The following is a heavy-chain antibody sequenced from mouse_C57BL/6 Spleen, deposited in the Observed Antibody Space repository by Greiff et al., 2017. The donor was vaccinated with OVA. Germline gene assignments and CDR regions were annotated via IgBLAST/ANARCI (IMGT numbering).Heavy chain of an antibody. D-gene: IGHD1-1*01. CDR3: ASVITTVVAHFDY. CDR2: IDPNSGGT. J-gene: IGHJ2*01. V-gene: IGHV1-72*01. Sequence: QVQLQQPGAELVKPGASVKLSCKASGYTFTSYWMHWVKQRPGRGLEWIGRIDPNSGGTKYNEKFKSKATLTVDKPSSTAYMQLSSLTSEDSAVYYSASVITTVVAHFDYWGQGTTLTVSS. CDR1: GYTFTSYW.